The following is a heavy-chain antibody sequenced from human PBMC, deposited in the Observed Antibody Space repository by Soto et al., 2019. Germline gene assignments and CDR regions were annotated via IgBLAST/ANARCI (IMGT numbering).Heavy chain of an antibody. D-gene: IGHD2-2*01. CDR2: ISSSGSTI. Sequence: GGSLRLSCAASGFTFSSYEMNWVRQAPGKGLEWVSYISSSGSTIYYADSVKGRFTISRDNAKKSLYLQMKSLRAEDTAVYYCAREGPANWFDPWGQGTLVTVSS. CDR3: AREGPANWFDP. V-gene: IGHV3-48*03. J-gene: IGHJ5*02. CDR1: GFTFSSYE.